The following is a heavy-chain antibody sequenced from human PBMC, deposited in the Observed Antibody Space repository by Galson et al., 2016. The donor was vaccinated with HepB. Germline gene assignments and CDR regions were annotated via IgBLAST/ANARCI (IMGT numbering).Heavy chain of an antibody. V-gene: IGHV4-59*02. D-gene: IGHD5-12*01. J-gene: IGHJ4*02. CDR1: GGSVSSFQ. CDR2: IFYSGST. Sequence: SETLSLTCTVSGGSVSSFQWNWIRQSPGKGLEWIGYIFYSGSTTYNPSLQSRATISVDTSKNQFSLNLKSVTAADTAVYFCAGGGGYSAYEPLHYWGPGALVTVSS. CDR3: AGGGGYSAYEPLHY.